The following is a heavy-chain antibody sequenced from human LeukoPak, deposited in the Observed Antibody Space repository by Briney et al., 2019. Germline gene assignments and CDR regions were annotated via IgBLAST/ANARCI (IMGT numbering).Heavy chain of an antibody. Sequence: GGSLRLSCAASGFTFSSFAMSWVRQAPGKGLEWVSAISGSGGSTYYADSVKGRFTISRDNSKNTLYLQMNSLKTEDTAVYYCTTDAGGDCFYWGQGTLVTVSS. V-gene: IGHV3-23*01. J-gene: IGHJ4*02. CDR3: TTDAGGDCFY. CDR1: GFTFSSFA. D-gene: IGHD2-21*02. CDR2: ISGSGGST.